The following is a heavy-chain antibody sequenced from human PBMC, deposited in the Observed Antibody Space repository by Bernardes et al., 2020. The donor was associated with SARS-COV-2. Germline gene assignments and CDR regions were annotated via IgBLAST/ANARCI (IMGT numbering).Heavy chain of an antibody. D-gene: IGHD3-22*01. V-gene: IGHV3-73*01. J-gene: IGHJ6*02. CDR2: IRSKSDNYAT. CDR1: GFTFSDSS. Sequence: GGSLRLSCAASGFTFSDSSIHWVRQASGKGLEWLGRIRSKSDNYATTYAASVEGRFTISRDDSNQTAYLQMNSLNSEDTAVYYCTRPNDYYDGGGYFPTEYYFYDMDLWGQGTTVTVSS. CDR3: TRPNDYYDGGGYFPTEYYFYDMDL.